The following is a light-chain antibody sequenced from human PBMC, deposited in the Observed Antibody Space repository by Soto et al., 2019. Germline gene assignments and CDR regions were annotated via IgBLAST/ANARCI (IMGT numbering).Light chain of an antibody. V-gene: IGKV1-5*01. CDR2: DAS. Sequence: DIQMTQSPSTLSASVGDRVTITCRASQSISGWLAWYQQKPGKAPKFLIYDASNLESGVPSRFSGSGSGTEFTLTISNLQPDDFATYFCQQYNNYPRTFGQGTKVDI. CDR1: QSISGW. J-gene: IGKJ1*01. CDR3: QQYNNYPRT.